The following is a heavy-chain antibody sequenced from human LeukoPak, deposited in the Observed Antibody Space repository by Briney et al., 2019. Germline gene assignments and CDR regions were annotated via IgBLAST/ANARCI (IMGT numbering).Heavy chain of an antibody. CDR1: GFTFSDYY. Sequence: GGSLRLSCAASGFTFSDYYMSWIRQAPGKGLEWVSYISSSGSTIYYADSVKGRFTISRDNAKNSLYLQMNSLRAEDTAVYYCAGGTHRTYPRGVATQDYGMDVWGQGTTVTVSS. J-gene: IGHJ6*02. D-gene: IGHD5-12*01. CDR3: AGGTHRTYPRGVATQDYGMDV. CDR2: ISSSGSTI. V-gene: IGHV3-11*01.